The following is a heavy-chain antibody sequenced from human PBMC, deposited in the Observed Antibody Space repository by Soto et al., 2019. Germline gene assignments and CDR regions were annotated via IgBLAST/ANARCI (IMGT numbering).Heavy chain of an antibody. J-gene: IGHJ4*02. CDR3: AREGGDLGYSSSWYDY. D-gene: IGHD6-13*01. CDR1: GFTFSSYA. V-gene: IGHV3-30-3*01. CDR2: ISGDGSDK. Sequence: AGGSLRLSCAASGFTFSSYALHWVRQAPGKGLAWVAVISGDGSDKYYADSVKGRFTISRDRSKSSLYLQMNSLRAEDTAVYYCAREGGDLGYSSSWYDYWGQGTLVTVSS.